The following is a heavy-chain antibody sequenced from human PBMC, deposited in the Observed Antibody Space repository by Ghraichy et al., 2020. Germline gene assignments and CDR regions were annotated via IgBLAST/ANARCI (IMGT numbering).Heavy chain of an antibody. CDR1: GFTFSSYW. Sequence: LSLTCAASGFTFSSYWMSWVRQAPGKGLEWVANIKQDGSEKYYVDSVKGRFTISRDNAKNSLYLQMNSLRAEDTAVYYCARVVPAANSYYYYGMDVWGQGTTVTVSS. D-gene: IGHD2-2*01. CDR3: ARVVPAANSYYYYGMDV. V-gene: IGHV3-7*01. J-gene: IGHJ6*02. CDR2: IKQDGSEK.